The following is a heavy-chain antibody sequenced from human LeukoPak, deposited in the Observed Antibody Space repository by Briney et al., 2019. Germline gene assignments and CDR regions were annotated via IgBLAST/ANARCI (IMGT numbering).Heavy chain of an antibody. CDR2: ISGSGGST. V-gene: IGHV3-23*01. CDR1: GFTFSSYA. Sequence: GGSLRLSCAASGFTFSSYAMSWVRQAPGKGLEWVSAISGSGGSTYYADSVKGRFTISRDNSKNTLYLQMNSLRAEDTAVYYCAKDGLVRGAKNYYYYGMDVWGQGTTVTVSS. D-gene: IGHD3-10*01. J-gene: IGHJ6*02. CDR3: AKDGLVRGAKNYYYYGMDV.